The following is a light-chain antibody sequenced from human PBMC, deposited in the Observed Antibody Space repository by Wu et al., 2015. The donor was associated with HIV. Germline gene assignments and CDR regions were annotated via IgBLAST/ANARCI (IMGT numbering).Light chain of an antibody. Sequence: DIVLTQSPGTLSLSPGERATLSCRASQSLTTRNLAWYRQTPGQPPRLLIYGASSRATAIPDRFSGSGSGTDFTLTITRLEPEDFAVYYCQQYGYSSESTFGLGPKWISN. CDR3: QQYGYSSEST. CDR2: GAS. V-gene: IGKV3-20*01. CDR1: QSLTTRN. J-gene: IGKJ3*01.